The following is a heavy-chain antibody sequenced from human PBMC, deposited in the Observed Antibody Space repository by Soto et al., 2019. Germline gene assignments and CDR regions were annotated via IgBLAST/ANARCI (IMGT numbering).Heavy chain of an antibody. Sequence: QVQLPQWGAGLLKPSETLFLTCAVYGGSFRGNYWSWIRQPPGKGLEWIGEINHSGRTKYNPSLKSRVTISVDTSKNQFSLKLNSVTAADTAVYYCARGGAGSEAGFDYWGQGSLVTVSS. V-gene: IGHV4-34*01. D-gene: IGHD3-10*01. CDR2: INHSGRT. J-gene: IGHJ4*02. CDR3: ARGGAGSEAGFDY. CDR1: GGSFRGNY.